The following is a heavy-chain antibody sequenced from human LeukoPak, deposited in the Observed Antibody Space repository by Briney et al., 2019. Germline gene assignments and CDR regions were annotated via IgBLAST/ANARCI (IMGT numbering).Heavy chain of an antibody. V-gene: IGHV3-7*01. J-gene: IGHJ4*02. CDR3: AREGGDYYDNLDY. D-gene: IGHD3-22*01. CDR2: INQDGSDK. CDR1: RFIFSSYW. Sequence: PGGSLRLSCATSRFIFSSYWMTWVRRTLGKGLEWVASINQDGSDKYYVDSVKGRFTISRDNAKNSLYLQMNSLRAEDTAVYYCAREGGDYYDNLDYWGQGTLVTVSS.